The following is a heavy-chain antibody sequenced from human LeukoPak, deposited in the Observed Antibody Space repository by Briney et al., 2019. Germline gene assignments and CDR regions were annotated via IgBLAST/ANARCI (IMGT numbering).Heavy chain of an antibody. CDR1: GGSFSGYY. CDR3: ARGPYYFGSGSYYL. V-gene: IGHV4-34*01. CDR2: INHSGGT. Sequence: SETLSHTCAVDGGSFSGYYWSWIRQPPGKGLEWIGEINHSGGTNYNPSLKSRVTISEDTSKNQFSLKLNSVTAADTAVYYCARGPYYFGSGSYYLWGQGTLVTVSS. J-gene: IGHJ4*02. D-gene: IGHD3-10*01.